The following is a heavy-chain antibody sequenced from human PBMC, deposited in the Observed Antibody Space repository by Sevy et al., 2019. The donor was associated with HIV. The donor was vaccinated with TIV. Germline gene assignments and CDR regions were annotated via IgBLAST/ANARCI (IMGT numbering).Heavy chain of an antibody. J-gene: IGHJ4*02. D-gene: IGHD3-3*01. Sequence: GGSLRLSCAASGFTFSSYAMSWVRQAPGKGLEWVSAISGSGGSTYYADSVKGRFTISRDNSKNTLYLQMNSLRAEDTAVYYCASTAYYDFWSGYYSTHFDYWGQGTLVTVSS. CDR1: GFTFSSYA. CDR2: ISGSGGST. V-gene: IGHV3-23*01. CDR3: ASTAYYDFWSGYYSTHFDY.